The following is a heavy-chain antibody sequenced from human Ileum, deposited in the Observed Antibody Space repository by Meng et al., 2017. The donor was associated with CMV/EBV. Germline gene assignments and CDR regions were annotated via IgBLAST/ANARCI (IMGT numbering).Heavy chain of an antibody. CDR2: IHPSGST. CDR1: GGSVSDYY. D-gene: IGHD3-10*01. CDR3: GRAGARGVPVDY. Sequence: QPQVSGRKLVKPTETLSLTLTVSGGSVSDYYWTWIRQPAGKGLEWIGRIHPSGSTDDNYSLKSRATMSLDTSKNQLSLKLTSVTAADTAIYYCGRAGARGVPVDYWGQGTLVTVSS. V-gene: IGHV4-4*07. J-gene: IGHJ4*02.